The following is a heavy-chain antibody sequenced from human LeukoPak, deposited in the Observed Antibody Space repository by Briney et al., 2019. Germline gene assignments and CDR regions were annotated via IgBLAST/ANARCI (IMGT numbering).Heavy chain of an antibody. V-gene: IGHV1-24*01. J-gene: IGHJ4*02. CDR1: GYTLTELS. D-gene: IGHD2-2*01. Sequence: ASVTVSCKVSGYTLTELSMHWVRQAPGKGLEWMGGFDPEDGETIYAQKFQGRVTMTEDTSTDTAYMELSSLRSEDTAVYYCATAGCSSTSCHLSQYYFDYWGQGTLVTVSS. CDR2: FDPEDGET. CDR3: ATAGCSSTSCHLSQYYFDY.